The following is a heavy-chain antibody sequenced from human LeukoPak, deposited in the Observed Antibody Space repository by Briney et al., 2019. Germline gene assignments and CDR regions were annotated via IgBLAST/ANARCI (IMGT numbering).Heavy chain of an antibody. CDR2: ISWNSGSI. J-gene: IGHJ3*02. D-gene: IGHD3-22*01. CDR3: AKDQADYYDSSGPKGAFDI. V-gene: IGHV3-9*01. CDR1: GFTFDDYA. Sequence: PGRPLRLSCAASGFTFDDYAMHWVRQAPGKGLEWVSGISWNSGSIGYADSVKGRFTISRDNAKNSLYLQMNSLRAEDTALYYCAKDQADYYDSSGPKGAFDIWGQGTMVTVSS.